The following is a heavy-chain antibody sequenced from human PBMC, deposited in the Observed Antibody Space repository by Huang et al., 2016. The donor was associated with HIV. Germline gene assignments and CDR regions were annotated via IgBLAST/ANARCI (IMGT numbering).Heavy chain of an antibody. J-gene: IGHJ4*02. Sequence: QVQLVESGGGVVQPGRSLRLSCAASGFAFSSYAMHWVRQAPGKGLEWLEVISIEGSNKNYARSVKGRFTSSRDNSKGTVYLQMNSLRPEDTAVYSCARTGSYYYGSGSYHFGDYWGQGTLVTVSS. V-gene: IGHV3-30-3*01. D-gene: IGHD3-10*01. CDR1: GFAFSSYA. CDR2: ISIEGSNK. CDR3: ARTGSYYYGSGSYHFGDY.